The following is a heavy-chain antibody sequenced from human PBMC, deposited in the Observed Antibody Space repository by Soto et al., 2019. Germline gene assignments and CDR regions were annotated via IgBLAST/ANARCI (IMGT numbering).Heavy chain of an antibody. D-gene: IGHD4-17*01. CDR3: AKIGDYVCY. V-gene: IGHV3-30*18. CDR2: ISYDGSNK. J-gene: IGHJ4*02. CDR1: GFTFSSYG. Sequence: PGGSLRLSCAASGFTFSSYGMHWVRQAPGKGLEWVAVISYDGSNKYYADSVKGRFTISRDNSKNTLYLQMNSLRAEDTAVYYCAKIGDYVCYWGQGTLVTVSS.